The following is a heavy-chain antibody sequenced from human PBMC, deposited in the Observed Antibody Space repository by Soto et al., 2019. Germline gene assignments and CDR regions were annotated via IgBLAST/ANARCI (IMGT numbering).Heavy chain of an antibody. V-gene: IGHV3-30-3*01. CDR2: ISYDGSNK. Sequence: QVQLVESGGGVVQPGRSLRLSCAASGFTFSSYAMHWVRQAPGKGLEWVAVISYDGSNKYYADSVKGRFTISRDNSKNTLHLQMNSLRAEDTAVYYCARERVYYGVSPWFDYWGQGTLVTVSS. J-gene: IGHJ4*02. CDR3: ARERVYYGVSPWFDY. D-gene: IGHD4-17*01. CDR1: GFTFSSYA.